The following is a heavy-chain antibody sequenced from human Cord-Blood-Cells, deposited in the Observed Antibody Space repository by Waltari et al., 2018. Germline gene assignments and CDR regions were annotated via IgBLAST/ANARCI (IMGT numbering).Heavy chain of an antibody. CDR2: IDWDDDK. V-gene: IGHV2-70*15. J-gene: IGHJ3*02. Sequence: QVTLRESGPALVKPTQTLTLTCTFSGFSLSTSGMCVSWIRQPPGKALEWLARIDWDDDKYYSTSLKTRLTISKDTSKNHVVLTMTNMDPVDTATYYCARILARLGDAFDIWGQGTMVTVSS. CDR3: ARILARLGDAFDI. CDR1: GFSLSTSGMC.